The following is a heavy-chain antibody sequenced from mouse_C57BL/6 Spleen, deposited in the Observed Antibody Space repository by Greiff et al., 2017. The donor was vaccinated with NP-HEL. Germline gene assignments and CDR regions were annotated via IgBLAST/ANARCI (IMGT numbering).Heavy chain of an antibody. CDR2: INPYNGGT. J-gene: IGHJ2*01. D-gene: IGHD4-1*02. Sequence: VQLQQSGPVLVKPGASVKMSCKASGYTFTDYYMNWVKQSHGKSLEWIGVINPYNGGTSYNQKFKGKATLTVDKSSSTAYMELNSLTSEDSAVYYCAREGPTGHYFDYWGQGTTLTVSS. CDR3: AREGPTGHYFDY. V-gene: IGHV1-19*01. CDR1: GYTFTDYY.